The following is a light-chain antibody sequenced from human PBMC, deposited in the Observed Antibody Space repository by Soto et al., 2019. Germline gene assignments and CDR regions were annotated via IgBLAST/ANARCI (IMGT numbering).Light chain of an antibody. CDR1: QFLSSY. V-gene: IGKV3-20*01. Sequence: ELVLTQSPATLSLSPGERATLSCRASQFLSSYLAWYQQIPGQPPRLLIYGASTRATGIPARFSGSGSGTDFTLTISRLEPEDFAVYYCQQYDSSPKTFGQGTKVDI. CDR2: GAS. J-gene: IGKJ1*01. CDR3: QQYDSSPKT.